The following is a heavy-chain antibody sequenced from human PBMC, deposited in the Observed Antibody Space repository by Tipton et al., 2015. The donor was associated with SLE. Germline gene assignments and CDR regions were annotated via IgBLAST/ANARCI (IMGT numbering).Heavy chain of an antibody. V-gene: IGHV4-38-2*01. CDR2: IYYSGST. J-gene: IGHJ6*02. CDR1: GYSISSGYY. CDR3: ARGLHYGMDV. Sequence: TLSLTCAVSGYSISSGYYWGWIRQPPGKGLEWIGSIYYSGSTYYNPSLKSRVTISVDTSKNQFSLKLSSVTAADTAVYYCARGLHYGMDVWGQGTTVTVSS.